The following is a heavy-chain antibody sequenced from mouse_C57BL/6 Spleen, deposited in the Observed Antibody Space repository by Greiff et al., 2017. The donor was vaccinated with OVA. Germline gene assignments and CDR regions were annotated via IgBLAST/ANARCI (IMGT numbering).Heavy chain of an antibody. CDR1: GYSINSGYY. V-gene: IGHV3-6*01. CDR3: ARGDGYYEDY. Sequence: EVKLQESGPGLVKPSQSLSLTCSVTGYSINSGYYWNWIRQFPGNKLEWMGYISYDGSNNYNPSLKNRISITRDTSKNQFFLKLNSVTTEDTATYYCARGDGYYEDYWGQGTTLTVSS. CDR2: ISYDGSN. J-gene: IGHJ2*01. D-gene: IGHD2-3*01.